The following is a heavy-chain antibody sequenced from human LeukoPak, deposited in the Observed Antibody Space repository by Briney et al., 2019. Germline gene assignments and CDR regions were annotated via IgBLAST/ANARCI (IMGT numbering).Heavy chain of an antibody. J-gene: IGHJ4*02. D-gene: IGHD4-11*01. CDR1: GITGYS. Sequence: GGSLRLSCAASGITGYSMHWVRRAPGKGLEWVCSISSNIYCADSVKGRFTISRDNAKNSLFLQVNSLRAEDTAVYYCTTSDINYRPFDNWGQGTLVTVSS. V-gene: IGHV3-21*01. CDR3: TTSDINYRPFDN. CDR2: ISSNI.